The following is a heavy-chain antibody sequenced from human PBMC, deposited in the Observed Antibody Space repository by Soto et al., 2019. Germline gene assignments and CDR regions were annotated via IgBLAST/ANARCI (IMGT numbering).Heavy chain of an antibody. CDR2: ISYDGSST. Sequence: GGSLRLSCAASGFTFSSLPMHWVRQAPGKGLEWVAFISYDGSSTFYADSVRGRFTISRDNSKNTLYLQMNSLRAEDTAVYYCAKDMQADSRWEIDYWGQGTLVTVSS. CDR1: GFTFSSLP. V-gene: IGHV3-30*04. CDR3: AKDMQADSRWEIDY. D-gene: IGHD1-26*01. J-gene: IGHJ4*02.